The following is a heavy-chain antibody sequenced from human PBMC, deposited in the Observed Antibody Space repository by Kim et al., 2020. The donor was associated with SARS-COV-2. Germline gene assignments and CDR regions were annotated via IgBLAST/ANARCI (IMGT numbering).Heavy chain of an antibody. J-gene: IGHJ6*02. V-gene: IGHV4-39*01. CDR3: ARHDSGYYGMDV. D-gene: IGHD2-21*01. Sequence: YYNPSLKSRVTISVDTSKNQFSLKRSSVTAADTAVYYCARHDSGYYGMDVWGQGTTVTVSS.